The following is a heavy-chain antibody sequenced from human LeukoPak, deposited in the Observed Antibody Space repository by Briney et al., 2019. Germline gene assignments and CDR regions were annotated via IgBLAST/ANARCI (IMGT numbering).Heavy chain of an antibody. Sequence: GGSLRLSCVASGFTFSYDSMNWVRQAPGKGLEWVSYINSISGEIWYADSVKGRFTISRDDAKNSLYLQMNSLRDEDTAVYYCASAITPLGTDFDWLPPLDYWGQGTLVTVSS. CDR3: ASAITPLGTDFDWLPPLDY. CDR2: INSISGEI. D-gene: IGHD3-9*01. V-gene: IGHV3-48*02. CDR1: GFTFSYDS. J-gene: IGHJ4*02.